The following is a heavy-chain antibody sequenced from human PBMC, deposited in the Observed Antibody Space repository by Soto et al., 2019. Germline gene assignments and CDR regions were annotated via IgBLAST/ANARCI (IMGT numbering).Heavy chain of an antibody. V-gene: IGHV1-18*01. J-gene: IGHJ4*02. Sequence: ASVKVSCKASGYTFTSYGISWVRQAPGQGLEWMGWISAYNGNTNYAQKLQGRVTMTTDTPTSTAYMELRSLRSDDTAVYYCARVLEAAGTRPDFEYWGQGPLVTVSS. CDR1: GYTFTSYG. CDR2: ISAYNGNT. D-gene: IGHD6-13*01. CDR3: ARVLEAAGTRPDFEY.